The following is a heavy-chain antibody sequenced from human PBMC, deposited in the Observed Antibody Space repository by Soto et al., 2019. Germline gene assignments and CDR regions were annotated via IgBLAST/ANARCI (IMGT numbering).Heavy chain of an antibody. J-gene: IGHJ4*02. D-gene: IGHD6-19*01. Sequence: VQLVESGGGVVQPGRSLRLSCAASGFTFSDYAMHWVRQAPGKGLEWVAVVSHDGRNTHYADSVKGRFTISRDSSKKTVSLERTSLRAEDTAVYYCAKGGRQWLVTSDFNCWGQGALVTVSS. CDR1: GFTFSDYA. CDR3: AKGGRQWLVTSDFNC. CDR2: VSHDGRNT. V-gene: IGHV3-30*18.